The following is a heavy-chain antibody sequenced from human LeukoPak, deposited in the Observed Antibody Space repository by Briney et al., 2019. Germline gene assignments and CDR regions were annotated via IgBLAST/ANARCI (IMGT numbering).Heavy chain of an antibody. CDR1: GGSISNYY. J-gene: IGHJ6*04. Sequence: SETLSLTCTVSGGSISNYYWNWIRQPAGTGLEWIGRKSVSGHTNYRSSLESRVTMPVATTKNQFSLRLNSVTTADTAVYYCVRVTEIDYGANSECDVWGKVITVIVAS. D-gene: IGHD4/OR15-4a*01. V-gene: IGHV4-4*07. CDR3: VRVTEIDYGANSECDV. CDR2: KSVSGHT.